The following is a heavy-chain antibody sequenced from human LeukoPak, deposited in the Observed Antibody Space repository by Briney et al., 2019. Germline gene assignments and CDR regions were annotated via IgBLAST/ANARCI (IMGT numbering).Heavy chain of an antibody. CDR2: IKHDGSEK. CDR1: GFTFSTYW. V-gene: IGHV3-7*05. Sequence: GGSLRLSCAASGFTFSTYWMSWVRQAPGKGLEWVANIKHDGSEKNYVDSVRGRFTIFRDNAKNSLYLQMDSLRAEDTAVYYCASNARILGYWGQGILVTVSS. D-gene: IGHD2/OR15-2a*01. J-gene: IGHJ4*02. CDR3: ASNARILGY.